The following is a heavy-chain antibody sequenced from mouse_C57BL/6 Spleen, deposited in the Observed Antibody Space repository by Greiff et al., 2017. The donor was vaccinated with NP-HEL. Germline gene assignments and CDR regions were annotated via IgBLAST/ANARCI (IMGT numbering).Heavy chain of an antibody. CDR2: IRNKANGYTT. V-gene: IGHV7-3*01. CDR3: ARYGGDGFYAMDY. Sequence: VQLKESGGGLVQPGGSLSLSCAASGFTFTDYYMSWVRQPPGKALEWLGFIRNKANGYTTEYSASVKGRFTISRDNSQSILYLQLNALRAEDSATYYCARYGGDGFYAMDYWGQGTSVTVSS. CDR1: GFTFTDYY. J-gene: IGHJ4*01.